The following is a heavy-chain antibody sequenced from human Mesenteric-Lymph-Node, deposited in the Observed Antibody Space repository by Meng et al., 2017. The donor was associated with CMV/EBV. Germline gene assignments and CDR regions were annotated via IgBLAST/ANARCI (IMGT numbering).Heavy chain of an antibody. J-gene: IGHJ5*02. V-gene: IGHV4-34*01. Sequence: LSLTCAVYGGSFSGYYWSWLRQPPGKGLEWIGEINHSGSTNYNPSLKSRVTISVDTSKNQFSLKLSSVTAADTAVYYCASLLNWFDPWGQGTLVTVSS. CDR2: INHSGST. CDR1: GGSFSGYY. CDR3: ASLLNWFDP.